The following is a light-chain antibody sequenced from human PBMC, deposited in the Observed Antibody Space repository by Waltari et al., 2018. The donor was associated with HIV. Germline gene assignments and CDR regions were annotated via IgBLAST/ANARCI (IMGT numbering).Light chain of an antibody. V-gene: IGKV3D-7*01. CDR3: QQDYNLPWT. Sequence: DIVMTQSPATLSLSPGERATLSSRAIQSVSSSYLSCYQHRPGQTPRLLIYGASTRANGIPARFSGSGSGTDFTLTISSLQPEDFAVYYCQQDYNLPWTFGQGTKVEIK. CDR2: GAS. CDR1: QSVSSSY. J-gene: IGKJ1*01.